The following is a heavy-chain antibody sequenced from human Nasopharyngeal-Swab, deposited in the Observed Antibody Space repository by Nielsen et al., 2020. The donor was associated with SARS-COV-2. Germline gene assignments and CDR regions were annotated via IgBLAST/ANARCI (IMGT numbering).Heavy chain of an antibody. V-gene: IGHV5-51*01. CDR3: ARHGGFCSSTNCYGGWFDP. D-gene: IGHD2-2*01. Sequence: GESLKIPCQGSGYTFSSYWIAWVRQMPGKGLEWMGMIYPSDSDTRYSPYFQGQVTMSVDKSINTAYLHWSSLKASDTAMYYCARHGGFCSSTNCYGGWFDPWGQGTQVIVSS. CDR1: GYTFSSYW. J-gene: IGHJ5*02. CDR2: IYPSDSDT.